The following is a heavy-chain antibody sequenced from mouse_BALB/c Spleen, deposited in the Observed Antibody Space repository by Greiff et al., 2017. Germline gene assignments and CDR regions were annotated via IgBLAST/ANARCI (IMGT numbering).Heavy chain of an antibody. CDR1: GYSITSGYY. Sequence: EVQRVESGPGLVKPSHSLSLTCSVTGYSITSGYYWNWIRQFPGNKLEWMGYISYDGSNNYNPSLKNRISITRDTSKNQFFLKLNSVTTEDTATYYCARGVGNAMDYWGQGTSVTVSS. J-gene: IGHJ4*01. D-gene: IGHD1-1*02. CDR3: ARGVGNAMDY. CDR2: ISYDGSN. V-gene: IGHV3-6*02.